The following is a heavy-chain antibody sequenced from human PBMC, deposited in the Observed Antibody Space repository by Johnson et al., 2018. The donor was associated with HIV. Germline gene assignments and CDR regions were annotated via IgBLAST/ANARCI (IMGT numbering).Heavy chain of an antibody. CDR3: ARVGYQLHDAFDL. D-gene: IGHD2-2*01. J-gene: IGHJ3*01. V-gene: IGHV3-30*04. CDR1: GFTFSSYA. CDR2: IRYDGSNK. Sequence: QVQLVESGGGVVQPGRSLRLSCAASGFTFSSYAMHWVRQAPGKGLEWVAFIRYDGSNKYYADSLKGRFTISRDNSKNTLYLQMNSLRPEDTALYYCARVGYQLHDAFDLWGQGTMVTVSS.